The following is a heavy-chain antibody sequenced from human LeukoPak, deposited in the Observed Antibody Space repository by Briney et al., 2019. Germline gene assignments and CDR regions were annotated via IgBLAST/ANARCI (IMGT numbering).Heavy chain of an antibody. J-gene: IGHJ4*03. CDR2: ISGSGGST. D-gene: IGHD2-2*01. CDR1: GFTFSSYA. CDR3: AKASSTSYRSAADFDY. Sequence: GGSLRLSCAASGFTFSSYAMSWVRQAPGKGLEWVSAISGSGGSTYYADSVKGRFTISRDNSKNTLYLQMNSLRAEDTVVYYCAKASSTSYRSAADFDYWGQGTMVTVSS. V-gene: IGHV3-23*01.